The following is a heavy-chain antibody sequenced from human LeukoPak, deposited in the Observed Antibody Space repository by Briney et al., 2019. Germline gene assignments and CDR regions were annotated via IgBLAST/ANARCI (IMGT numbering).Heavy chain of an antibody. J-gene: IGHJ4*02. CDR1: GFTFSSYE. CDR3: ARAGSSSSWHQFDY. CDR2: ISSSGSTI. V-gene: IGHV3-48*03. D-gene: IGHD6-13*01. Sequence: GGSLRLSCAASGFTFSSYEMNWVRQAPGKGLEWVSYISSSGSTIYYADSVKGRFTISRDNAKNSLYLQMNSLRAEDTAVYYCARAGSSSSWHQFDYWGQGTLVTVSS.